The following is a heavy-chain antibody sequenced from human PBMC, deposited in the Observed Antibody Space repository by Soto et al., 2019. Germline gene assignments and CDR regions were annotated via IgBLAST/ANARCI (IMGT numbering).Heavy chain of an antibody. D-gene: IGHD6-13*01. CDR2: IYYSGST. CDR1: GGSISSGGYY. V-gene: IGHV4-31*03. CDR3: ARDSYSSSWKDAFDI. J-gene: IGHJ3*02. Sequence: QVQLQESGPGLVKPSQTLSLTCTVSGGSISSGGYYWSWIRQHPGKGLEWIGYIYYSGSTYYNPSLKIRVTISVDTSKNQFSLKLSSVTAADTAVYYCARDSYSSSWKDAFDIWGQGTMVTVSS.